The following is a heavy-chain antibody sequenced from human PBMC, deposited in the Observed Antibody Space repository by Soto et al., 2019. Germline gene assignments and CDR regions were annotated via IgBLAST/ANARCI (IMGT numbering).Heavy chain of an antibody. Sequence: GESLKISCKGSGYNFISYWISWVRQMPGKGLERMGRIDPSDSYTNYSPSFQGHVTISADKSTSTAYLQWSSLKASDTAMYYCARPYSSGEDTDVWGQGTTVTVSS. V-gene: IGHV5-10-1*01. J-gene: IGHJ6*02. D-gene: IGHD3-22*01. CDR3: ARPYSSGEDTDV. CDR1: GYNFISYW. CDR2: IDPSDSYT.